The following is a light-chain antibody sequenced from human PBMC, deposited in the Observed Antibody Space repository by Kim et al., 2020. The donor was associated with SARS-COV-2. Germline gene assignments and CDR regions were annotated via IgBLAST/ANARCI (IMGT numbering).Light chain of an antibody. CDR1: SSDVGGYNY. CDR3: CSYAGSYTL. V-gene: IGLV2-11*01. J-gene: IGLJ2*01. CDR2: DVS. Sequence: QSALTQPRSVSGSPGQSVTISCTGTSSDVGGYNYVSWYQQHPGKAPKLMIYDVSERPSGVPDRFSGSKSGNTASLTISGLQAEDEADYYCCSYAGSYTLFGGETQLTVL.